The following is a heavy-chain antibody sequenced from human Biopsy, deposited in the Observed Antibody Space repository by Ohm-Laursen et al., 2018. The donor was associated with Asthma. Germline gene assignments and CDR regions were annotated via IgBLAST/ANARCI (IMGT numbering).Heavy chain of an antibody. Sequence: SLRLSCTASGFTFGNYAMAWVRQAPGKGLEWVSTISGSSIIIHYGGSVKGRFTISRDNSKNTMYLVMNSLRPEDTAVYYCARDESFSMASGSWFDPWGQGTLVTVSS. CDR1: GFTFGNYA. CDR3: ARDESFSMASGSWFDP. J-gene: IGHJ5*02. D-gene: IGHD2/OR15-2a*01. V-gene: IGHV3-23*01. CDR2: ISGSSIII.